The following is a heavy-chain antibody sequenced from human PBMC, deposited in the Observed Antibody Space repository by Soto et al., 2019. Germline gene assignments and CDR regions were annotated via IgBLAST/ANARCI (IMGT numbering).Heavy chain of an antibody. J-gene: IGHJ5*02. CDR2: IWYDGSNK. CDR3: ARAGKRGRDNWFDP. Sequence: VQLVESGGGVVQPGRSLRLSCAASGFTFSSYGMHWVRQAPGKGLEWVAVIWYDGSNKYYADSVKGRFTISRDNSKNTLYLQMNSLRAEDTAVYYCARAGKRGRDNWFDPWGQGTLVTVSS. V-gene: IGHV3-33*01. CDR1: GFTFSSYG. D-gene: IGHD6-13*01.